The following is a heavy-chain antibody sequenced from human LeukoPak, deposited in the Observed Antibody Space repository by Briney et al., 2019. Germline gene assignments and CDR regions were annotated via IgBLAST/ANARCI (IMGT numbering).Heavy chain of an antibody. J-gene: IGHJ4*02. CDR1: GCTFTSYG. CDR3: AKISARYCSGGSCYFDY. CDR2: ISAYNGNT. Sequence: ASVKVSCKASGCTFTSYGISWVRQAPGQGLEWMGWISAYNGNTNYAQKLQGRVTMTTDTSTSTAYMELRSLRSDDTAVYYCAKISARYCSGGSCYFDYWGQGTLVSVSS. V-gene: IGHV1-18*01. D-gene: IGHD2-15*01.